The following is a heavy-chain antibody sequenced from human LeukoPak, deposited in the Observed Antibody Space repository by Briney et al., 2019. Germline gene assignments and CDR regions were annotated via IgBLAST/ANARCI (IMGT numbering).Heavy chain of an antibody. V-gene: IGHV3-23*01. CDR1: GFTLSSYG. CDR3: AKDLLLGELNRYDY. D-gene: IGHD3-16*01. CDR2: ISGSDGRT. Sequence: GGSLRLSCAASGFTLSSYGMSWVRQTPGKGLQWVSGISGSDGRTYYADSVKGRFTISRDISKSTLYLQMNSLRADDTAVYYCAKDLLLGELNRYDYWGQGTLVTVSS. J-gene: IGHJ4*02.